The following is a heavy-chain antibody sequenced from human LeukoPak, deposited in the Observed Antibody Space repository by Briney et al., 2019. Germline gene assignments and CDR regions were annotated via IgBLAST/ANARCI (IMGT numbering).Heavy chain of an antibody. J-gene: IGHJ4*02. D-gene: IGHD6-6*01. CDR3: AREGRIAARRGFDY. V-gene: IGHV3-21*01. Sequence: PGGSLRLSRAASRFTFSSYSMNWVRQAPGKGLEGVSSISSSSSYIYYADSVKGRFTISRDNAKNSLYLQMNSLRAEDTAVYYCAREGRIAARRGFDYWGQGTLVTVSS. CDR2: ISSSSSYI. CDR1: RFTFSSYS.